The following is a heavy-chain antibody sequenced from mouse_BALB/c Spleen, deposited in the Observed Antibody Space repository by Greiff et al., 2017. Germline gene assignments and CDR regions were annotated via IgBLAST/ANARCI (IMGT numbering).Heavy chain of an antibody. Sequence: VMLVESGPEVVRPGVSVKISCKGSGYTFTDYAMHWVKQSHAKSLEWIGVISTYNGNTNYNQKFKGKATMTVDKSSSTAYMELARLTSEDSAIYYCARGITTVVADYYAMDYWGQGTSVTVSS. CDR3: ARGITTVVADYYAMDY. J-gene: IGHJ4*01. CDR2: ISTYNGNT. CDR1: GYTFTDYA. V-gene: IGHV1-67*01. D-gene: IGHD1-1*01.